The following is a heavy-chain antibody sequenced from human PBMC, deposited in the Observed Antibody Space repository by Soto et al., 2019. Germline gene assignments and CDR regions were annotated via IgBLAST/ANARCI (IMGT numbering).Heavy chain of an antibody. CDR3: ARGRDYTAMAGYCSGGSCYNHYYMDG. Sequence: GGSLRLSCAASGFTFSSYSMNWVRQAPGKGLEWVSSISSSSSYIYYADSVKGRFTISRDNAKNSLYLQMNSLRAEDTAVYYCARGRDYTAMAGYCSGGSCYNHYYMDGWGKGTTVTVSS. J-gene: IGHJ6*03. V-gene: IGHV3-21*01. CDR2: ISSSSSYI. CDR1: GFTFSSYS. D-gene: IGHD2-15*01.